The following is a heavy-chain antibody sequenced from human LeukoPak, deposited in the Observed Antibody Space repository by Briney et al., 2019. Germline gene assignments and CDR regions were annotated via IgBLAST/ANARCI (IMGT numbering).Heavy chain of an antibody. J-gene: IGHJ4*02. V-gene: IGHV3-30*02. CDR2: IRRDGDVI. Sequence: PGGSLRLSCEASGFTFSDFGMHWVRQAPGKGLEWVAFIRRDGDVIYYADSVKGRFTTSRDNSRNMVYLQLNSLRPEDTAIYYCAKDFIRILALIPWDYWGQGTLVTLSP. D-gene: IGHD2-21*01. CDR3: AKDFIRILALIPWDY. CDR1: GFTFSDFG.